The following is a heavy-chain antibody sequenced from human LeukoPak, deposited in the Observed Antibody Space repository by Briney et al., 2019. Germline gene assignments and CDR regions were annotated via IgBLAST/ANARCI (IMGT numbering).Heavy chain of an antibody. D-gene: IGHD6-19*01. CDR3: AREDSSGWVYYYGMDV. J-gene: IGHJ6*02. V-gene: IGHV3-30*04. CDR1: GFTFTTYA. Sequence: GRSLRLSCAASGFTFTTYAMHWVRQAPGEGLEWVAVISDDGSNISYLDSVKGRFTISRDNSKNTLYLQMNSLRAEDTAVYYCAREDSSGWVYYYGMDVWGQGTTVTVSS. CDR2: ISDDGSNI.